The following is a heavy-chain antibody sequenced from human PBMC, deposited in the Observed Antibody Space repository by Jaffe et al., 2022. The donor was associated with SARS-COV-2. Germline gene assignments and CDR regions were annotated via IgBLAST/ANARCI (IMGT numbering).Heavy chain of an antibody. CDR3: ARATTETTPNYGSGSYYEHPGEIRINWYFDL. Sequence: QVQLQQWGAGLLKPSETLSLTCAVYGGSFSGYYWSWIRQPPGKGLEWIGEINHSGSTNYNPSLKSRVTISVDTSKNQFSLKLSSVTAADTAVYYCARATTETTPNYGSGSYYEHPGEIRINWYFDLWGRGTLVTVSS. CDR2: INHSGST. D-gene: IGHD3-10*01. CDR1: GGSFSGYY. V-gene: IGHV4-34*01. J-gene: IGHJ2*01.